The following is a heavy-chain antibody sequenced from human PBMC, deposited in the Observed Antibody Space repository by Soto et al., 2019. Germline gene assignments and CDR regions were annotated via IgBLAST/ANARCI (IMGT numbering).Heavy chain of an antibody. D-gene: IGHD2-15*01. CDR2: INHSGST. J-gene: IGHJ6*02. Sequence: SETLSLTCAVYGGSFSGYYWSWIRQPPGKGLEWIGEINHSGSTNYNPSLKSRVTISVDTSKNQFSLKLSSVTAADTAVYYCARDLDLGYCSGGSCYFAYYYGMDVWGQGTTVTVSS. CDR1: GGSFSGYY. V-gene: IGHV4-34*01. CDR3: ARDLDLGYCSGGSCYFAYYYGMDV.